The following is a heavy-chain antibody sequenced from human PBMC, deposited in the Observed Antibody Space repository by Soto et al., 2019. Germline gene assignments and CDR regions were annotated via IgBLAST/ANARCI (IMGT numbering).Heavy chain of an antibody. CDR3: ARDSDFAFDY. J-gene: IGHJ4*02. D-gene: IGHD2-21*02. V-gene: IGHV3-48*02. CDR1: GFTFSTYP. CDR2: IRPSSESM. Sequence: EVQLVESGGGLVQPGGSLRLSCAASGFTFSTYPMNWVRQAPGKGLEWVSNIRPSSESMSYADSVKGRFTVSRDNAKNSLSLQMNSLRDDDTAVYNCARDSDFAFDYWGQGTLVTVSS.